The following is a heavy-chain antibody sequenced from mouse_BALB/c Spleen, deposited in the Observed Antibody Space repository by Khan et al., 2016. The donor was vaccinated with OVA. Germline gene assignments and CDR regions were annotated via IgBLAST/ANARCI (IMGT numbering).Heavy chain of an antibody. CDR3: ARAYYMYDGDYAMDY. CDR1: GFSLSRYN. V-gene: IGHV2-6-4*01. D-gene: IGHD2-14*01. Sequence: QVQLKQSGPGLVAPSQSLSITCTVSGFSLSRYNIHWVRQPPGKGLEWLGMIWGGGGTDYNSTLKSRLSISKDNSKNQVFLKMNSLQPDDPAMYFCARAYYMYDGDYAMDYWGQGTSVTVSS. J-gene: IGHJ4*01. CDR2: IWGGGGT.